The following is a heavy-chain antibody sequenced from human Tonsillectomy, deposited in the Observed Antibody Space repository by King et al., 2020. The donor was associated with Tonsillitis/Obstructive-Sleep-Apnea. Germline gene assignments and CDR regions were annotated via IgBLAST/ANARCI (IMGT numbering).Heavy chain of an antibody. CDR3: ARAGKYSSSRMYYFDY. CDR1: GFTFSSYG. V-gene: IGHV3-33*01. Sequence: VQLVESGGGVVQPGRSLRLSCAASGFTFSSYGMHWVRQAPGKGLEWVAVIWYDGSNKYYADSVKGRFTISRDNSKNTLYLQMNSLRAEDTAVYYCARAGKYSSSRMYYFDYWGQGTLVTVSS. CDR2: IWYDGSNK. D-gene: IGHD6-13*01. J-gene: IGHJ4*02.